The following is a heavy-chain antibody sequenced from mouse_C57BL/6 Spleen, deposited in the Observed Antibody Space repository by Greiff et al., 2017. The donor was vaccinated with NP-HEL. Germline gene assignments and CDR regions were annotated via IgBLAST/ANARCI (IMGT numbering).Heavy chain of an antibody. CDR3: ARGGSHYYGSSFLFDY. CDR1: GFTFSSYA. CDR2: LSDGGSYT. J-gene: IGHJ2*01. V-gene: IGHV5-4*01. Sequence: EVQRVESGGGLVKPGGSLKLSCAASGFTFSSYAMSWVRQTPEKRLEWVATLSDGGSYTYYPDNVKGRFTISRDNAKNNLYLQMSHLKSEDTAMYYCARGGSHYYGSSFLFDYWGQGTTLTVSS. D-gene: IGHD1-1*01.